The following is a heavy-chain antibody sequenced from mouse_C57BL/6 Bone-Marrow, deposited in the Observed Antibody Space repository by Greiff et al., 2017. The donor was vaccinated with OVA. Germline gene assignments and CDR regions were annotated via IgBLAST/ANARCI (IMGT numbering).Heavy chain of an antibody. D-gene: IGHD2-4*01. CDR2: IDPNSGGT. CDR1: GYTFTSYW. V-gene: IGHV1-72*01. CDR3: ARWRLRRGAGAMDY. Sequence: QVQLKQPGAELVKPGASVKLSCKASGYTFTSYWMHWVKQRPGRGLEWIGRIDPNSGGTKYNEKFKSKATLTVDKPSSTAYMQLSSLTSEDSAVYYGARWRLRRGAGAMDYWGQGTSVTVSS. J-gene: IGHJ4*01.